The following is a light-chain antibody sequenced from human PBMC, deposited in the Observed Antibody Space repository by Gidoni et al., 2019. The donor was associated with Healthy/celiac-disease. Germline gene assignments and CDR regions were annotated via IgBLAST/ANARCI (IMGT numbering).Light chain of an antibody. V-gene: IGKV3-11*01. Sequence: IVLTQSPATLSLSPGERATLSCRASQSVSSYLAWYQQKPGQAPGLLIYDASNRATGIPARFSGSGSETDFTLTISSLEPEDFAVYYCQQRSNWPPMYTFGQGTKLEIK. CDR2: DAS. J-gene: IGKJ2*01. CDR3: QQRSNWPPMYT. CDR1: QSVSSY.